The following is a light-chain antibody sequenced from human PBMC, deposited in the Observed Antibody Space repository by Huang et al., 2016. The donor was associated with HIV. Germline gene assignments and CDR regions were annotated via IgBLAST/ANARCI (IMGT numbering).Light chain of an antibody. V-gene: IGKV1-33*01. CDR2: AAS. J-gene: IGKJ5*01. CDR3: QQYDNVPIT. Sequence: DIQMTQSPSSLSASVGDRVTITCQASQDISTYLNWYQQKPGKAPKVLIYAASNLETWVPSRFSGSGSVTKFTFTISTLQPEDIATYYCQQYDNVPITFGQGTRLEI. CDR1: QDISTY.